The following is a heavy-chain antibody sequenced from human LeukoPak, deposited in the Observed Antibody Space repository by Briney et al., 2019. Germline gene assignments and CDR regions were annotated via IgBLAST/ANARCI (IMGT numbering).Heavy chain of an antibody. CDR3: ARGRRYCSSTSCYGYYYYGMDV. CDR2: IIPILGIA. V-gene: IGHV1-69*04. J-gene: IGHJ6*02. Sequence: SVKVSCKASGGTFSSYAISWVRQAPGQGLEWMGRIIPILGIANYAQKFQGRVTITADKSTSTAYMELSSLRSEDTAVYYCARGRRYCSSTSCYGYYYYGMDVWGQGTTVTVSS. D-gene: IGHD2-2*01. CDR1: GGTFSSYA.